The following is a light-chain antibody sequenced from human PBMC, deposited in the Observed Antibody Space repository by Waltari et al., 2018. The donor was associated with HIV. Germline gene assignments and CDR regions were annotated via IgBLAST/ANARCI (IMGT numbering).Light chain of an antibody. CDR2: AAS. CDR1: QNIRRD. J-gene: IGKJ3*01. CDR3: RQDDRCPRN. Sequence: AIQMTQSPPSLSASVGDRVTITCRASQNIRRDLGWYQQKPGKAPKLLIYAASTGQAGVSTRFGGGGTGTEFRLTINGLQSEDSATYNWRQDDRCPRNFGPGTKVDLK. V-gene: IGKV1-6*01.